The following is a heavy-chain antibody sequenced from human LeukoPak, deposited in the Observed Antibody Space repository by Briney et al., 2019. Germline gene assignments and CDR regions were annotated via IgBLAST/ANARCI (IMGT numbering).Heavy chain of an antibody. CDR1: GYSISSGYY. CDR3: ARLKLRTYAFDI. Sequence: SETLSLTCTVSGYSISSGYYWSWIRQPAGKGLEWIGRIYTSGSTNYNPSLKSRVTMSVDTSKNQFSLKLSSVTAADTAVYYCARLKLRTYAFDIWGQGTMVTVSS. CDR2: IYTSGST. D-gene: IGHD5-24*01. V-gene: IGHV4-4*07. J-gene: IGHJ3*02.